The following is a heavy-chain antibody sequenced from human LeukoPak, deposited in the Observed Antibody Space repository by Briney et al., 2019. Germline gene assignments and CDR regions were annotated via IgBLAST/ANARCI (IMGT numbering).Heavy chain of an antibody. V-gene: IGHV4-39*07. J-gene: IGHJ5*02. CDR1: GGFISSSSYY. D-gene: IGHD5-18*01. Sequence: SETLSLTCTVSGGFISSSSYYWGWIRQPPGKGLEWIGSIYYSGSTYYNPSLKSRVTISVDTSKNQFSLKLSSVTAADTAVYYCARESYGTTFDPWGQGTLVTVSS. CDR2: IYYSGST. CDR3: ARESYGTTFDP.